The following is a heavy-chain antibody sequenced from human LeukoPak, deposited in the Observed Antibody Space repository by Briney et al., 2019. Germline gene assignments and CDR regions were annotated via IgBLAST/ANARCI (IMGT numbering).Heavy chain of an antibody. Sequence: PGGSLRLSRAASGFTFSSHSMSWVRQAPGKGLEWVSAISGSGGYTYYADSVKGRFTISRDSSKNTLFLQMSSLRAEDTAVYFCAKVESCSTTSCYRGYGMDVWGQGTTVTVPS. J-gene: IGHJ6*02. V-gene: IGHV3-23*01. CDR2: ISGSGGYT. D-gene: IGHD2-2*02. CDR1: GFTFSSHS. CDR3: AKVESCSTTSCYRGYGMDV.